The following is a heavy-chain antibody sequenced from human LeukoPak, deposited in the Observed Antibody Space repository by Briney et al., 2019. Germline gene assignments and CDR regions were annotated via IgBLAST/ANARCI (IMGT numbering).Heavy chain of an antibody. CDR2: ISYDGSNK. V-gene: IGHV3-30*18. J-gene: IGHJ4*02. Sequence: GGSLRLSCAASGFTFSSYGMHWVRQAPGKGLEWVAVISYDGSNKYYADSVKGRFTISRDNSKNTLYLQMNSLRAKDTAVYYCAKEGVEMATISPFDYWGQGTLVTVSS. D-gene: IGHD5-12*01. CDR1: GFTFSSYG. CDR3: AKEGVEMATISPFDY.